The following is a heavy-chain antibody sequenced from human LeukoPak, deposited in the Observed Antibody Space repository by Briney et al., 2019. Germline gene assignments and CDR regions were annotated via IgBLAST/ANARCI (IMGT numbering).Heavy chain of an antibody. CDR1: GFTFSSYW. D-gene: IGHD5-18*01. CDR3: ARHLSGVTGYTYGRGIDY. CDR2: ISRSGSTK. J-gene: IGHJ4*02. Sequence: GGSLRLSCAASGFTFSSYWMSWVRQAPGKGLEWVSSISRSGSTKYYADSVKGRFTISRDNAKNSLFLQMNTLRAEDTAVYYCARHLSGVTGYTYGRGIDYWGQGTLVTVSS. V-gene: IGHV3-48*04.